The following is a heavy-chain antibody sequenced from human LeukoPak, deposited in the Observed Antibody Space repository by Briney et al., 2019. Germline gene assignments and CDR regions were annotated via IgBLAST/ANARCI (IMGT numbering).Heavy chain of an antibody. J-gene: IGHJ4*02. CDR1: GYTLTELS. V-gene: IGHV1-24*01. CDR2: FDPEDGET. CDR3: AKALSGYSYGYVGYYFDY. Sequence: GASVKVSCKVSGYTLTELSMHWVRQAPGKGLEWMGGFDPEDGETIYAQKFQGRVTMTEDTSTDTAYMELSSLRSEDTAVYYCAKALSGYSYGYVGYYFDYWGQGTLVTVSS. D-gene: IGHD5-18*01.